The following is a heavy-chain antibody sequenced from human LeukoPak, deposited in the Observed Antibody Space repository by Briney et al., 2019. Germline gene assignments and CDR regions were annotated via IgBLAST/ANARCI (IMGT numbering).Heavy chain of an antibody. CDR3: AREYCYDSSGYNWFDP. Sequence: ASVKVSCTASGGTFSSYAISWVRQAPGQGLEWMGIINPSGGSTSYAQKFQGRVTMTRATSTSTVYMELSSLRSEDRAVYYCAREYCYDSSGYNWFDPWGQGTLVTVSS. V-gene: IGHV1-46*01. CDR2: INPSGGST. J-gene: IGHJ5*02. D-gene: IGHD3-22*01. CDR1: GGTFSSYA.